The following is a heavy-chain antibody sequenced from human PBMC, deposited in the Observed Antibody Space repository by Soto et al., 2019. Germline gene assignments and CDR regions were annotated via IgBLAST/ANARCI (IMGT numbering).Heavy chain of an antibody. CDR1: GGSISSYY. D-gene: IGHD3-3*01. CDR3: ARAIEPYYDFWSGYYGGYMDV. CDR2: IYYSGST. V-gene: IGHV4-59*01. J-gene: IGHJ6*03. Sequence: PSETLSLTCTVSGGSISSYYWSWIRQPPGKGLEWIGYIYYSGSTNYNPSLKSRVTISVDTSKNQFSLKLSSVTAADTAVYYCARAIEPYYDFWSGYYGGYMDVWGKGTTVTVSS.